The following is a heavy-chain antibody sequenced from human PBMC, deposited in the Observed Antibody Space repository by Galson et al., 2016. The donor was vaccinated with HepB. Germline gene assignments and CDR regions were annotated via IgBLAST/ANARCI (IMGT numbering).Heavy chain of an antibody. J-gene: IGHJ5*02. Sequence: SVKVSCKASGGTFSMYGFNWVRQAPGQGLGWMGRILPIRATPKYAQKFQGRVTISADESTSTAYMELSSLRPEDTAVYYCAREAGSSGWPNWFDPWGQGTLVTVSS. CDR3: AREAGSSGWPNWFDP. CDR2: ILPIRATP. CDR1: GGTFSMYG. D-gene: IGHD6-19*01. V-gene: IGHV1-69*11.